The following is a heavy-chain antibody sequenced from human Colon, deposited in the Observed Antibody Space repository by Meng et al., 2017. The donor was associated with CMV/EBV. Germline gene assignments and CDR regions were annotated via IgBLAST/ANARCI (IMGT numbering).Heavy chain of an antibody. CDR3: AREGRRGTSLPPYFHYYGVDV. D-gene: IGHD2-15*01. CDR2: IYDSGST. V-gene: IGHV4-59*01. CDR1: GGSISSYY. J-gene: IGHJ6*02. Sequence: SETLSLTCTVSGGSISSYYRTWIRQPPGKGLEWIGFIYDSGSTNYNPSLKSRVTISLDSSKNQFSLKLNSVTAADTAVYYCAREGRRGTSLPPYFHYYGVDVWGQGTTVTVSS.